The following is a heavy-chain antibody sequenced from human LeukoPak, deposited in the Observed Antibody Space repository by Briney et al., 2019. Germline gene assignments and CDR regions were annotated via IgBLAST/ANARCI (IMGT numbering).Heavy chain of an antibody. CDR2: INPNSGGT. CDR1: GYTFTGYY. CDR3: ARVVVIELDAFDI. J-gene: IGHJ3*02. D-gene: IGHD3-22*01. Sequence: ASVKVSCKASGYTFTGYYMHWVRRAPGQGLEWMGWINPNSGGTNYAQKFQGRVTMTRDTSISTAYMELSRLRSDDTAVYYCARVVVIELDAFDIWGQGTMVTVSS. V-gene: IGHV1-2*02.